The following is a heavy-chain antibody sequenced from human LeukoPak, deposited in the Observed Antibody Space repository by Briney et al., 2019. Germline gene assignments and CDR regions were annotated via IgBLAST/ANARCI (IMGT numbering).Heavy chain of an antibody. V-gene: IGHV3-21*01. CDR2: ISGDSTYI. J-gene: IGHJ4*02. D-gene: IGHD1-1*01. Sequence: GGSLRLSCAASGFTFASYSMNWVRQTPGKGLEWVSSISGDSTYIYNAGSVKGRFTISRDNAQASLYLQMISLRADDTAVYYCARVSGRLERQSDLDYWGQGTLVIVSS. CDR1: GFTFASYS. CDR3: ARVSGRLERQSDLDY.